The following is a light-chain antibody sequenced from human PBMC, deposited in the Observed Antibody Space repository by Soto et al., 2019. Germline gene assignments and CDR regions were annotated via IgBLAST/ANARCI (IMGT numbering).Light chain of an antibody. CDR2: GAS. CDR3: QQYNNWPGT. J-gene: IGKJ1*01. Sequence: VLKKSPATLSVTKRERATLSCRASQTVSSARLAWCHHKPCQAPRLLIYGASTRATGIPARFSGSGSGTEFTLTISSLQSEDFAVYYCQQYNNWPGTFGQGSKV. CDR1: QTVSSA. V-gene: IGKV3-15*01.